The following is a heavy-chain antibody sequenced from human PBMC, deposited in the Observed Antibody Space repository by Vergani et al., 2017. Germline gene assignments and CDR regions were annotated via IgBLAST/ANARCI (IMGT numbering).Heavy chain of an antibody. J-gene: IGHJ6*03. V-gene: IGHV3-11*01. CDR1: GFTFSDYY. D-gene: IGHD6-6*01. Sequence: QVQLVESGGGLVKPGGSLRLSCAASGFTFSDYYMSWIRQAPGKGLEWVSYISSSGSTIYYADSVKGRFTISRDNAKNSLYLQMNSLRAEDTAVYYCARDRGSSQQKLTYYYYYYMDVWGKGTTVTVSS. CDR3: ARDRGSSQQKLTYYYYYYMDV. CDR2: ISSSGSTI.